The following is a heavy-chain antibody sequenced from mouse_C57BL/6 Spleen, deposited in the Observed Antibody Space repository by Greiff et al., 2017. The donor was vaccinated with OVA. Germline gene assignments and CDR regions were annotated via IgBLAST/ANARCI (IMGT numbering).Heavy chain of an antibody. V-gene: IGHV1-54*01. J-gene: IGHJ3*01. Sequence: VMLVESGAELVRPGTSVKVSCKASGYAFTNYLIEWVKQRPGQGLEWIGVINPGSGGTNYNEKFKGKATLTADKSSSTAYMQLSSLTSEDSAVYFCAREGYDYDGAYWGQGTLVTVSA. CDR3: AREGYDYDGAY. CDR1: GYAFTNYL. CDR2: INPGSGGT. D-gene: IGHD2-4*01.